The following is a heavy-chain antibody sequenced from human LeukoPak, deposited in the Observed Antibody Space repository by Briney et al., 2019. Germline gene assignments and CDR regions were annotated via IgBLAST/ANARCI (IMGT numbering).Heavy chain of an antibody. J-gene: IGHJ5*02. CDR3: ARGGAVTQWFDP. V-gene: IGHV4-59*01. CDR1: GGSISSYY. D-gene: IGHD4-17*01. Sequence: NPSETLSLTCTASGGSISSYYWSWIRQPPGKGLEWIGYIYYSGSTNYNPSLKSRVTISVDTSKNQFSLKLSSVTAADTAVYYCARGGAVTQWFDPWGQGTLVTVSS. CDR2: IYYSGST.